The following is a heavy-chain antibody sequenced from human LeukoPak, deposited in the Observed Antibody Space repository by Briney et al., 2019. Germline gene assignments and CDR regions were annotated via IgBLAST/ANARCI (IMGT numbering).Heavy chain of an antibody. J-gene: IGHJ4*02. CDR1: GFTVSSNY. CDR2: IYSGGST. D-gene: IGHD3-22*01. CDR3: AKPLYYYDSSGYRDY. Sequence: GGSLRLSCAASGFTVSSNYMSWVRQAPGKGLEWVSVIYSGGSTYYADSVKGRFTISRDNSKNTLYLQMNSLRAEDTAVYCCAKPLYYYDSSGYRDYWGQGTLVTVSS. V-gene: IGHV3-66*04.